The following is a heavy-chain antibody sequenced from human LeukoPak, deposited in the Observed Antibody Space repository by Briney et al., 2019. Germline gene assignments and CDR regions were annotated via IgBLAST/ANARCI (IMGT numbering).Heavy chain of an antibody. J-gene: IGHJ4*02. CDR2: ILYDGRIK. D-gene: IGHD3-3*01. V-gene: IGHV3-30*03. CDR1: GFTFSSFA. CDR3: ATNEVLSGYYTFAY. Sequence: GRSLRLSCAASGFTFSSFAMHWVRQAPGKGLEWVAVILYDGRIKYYGDSVNGRFTISRDNSKNTLYLQMNSLRAEDKAVYYCATNEVLSGYYTFAYWGQGTLVTVSS.